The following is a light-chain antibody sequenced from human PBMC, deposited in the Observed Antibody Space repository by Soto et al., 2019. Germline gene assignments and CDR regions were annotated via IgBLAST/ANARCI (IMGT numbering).Light chain of an antibody. Sequence: EIVLTQSPGTLSLSPGERATLSCRASQSVSSSYLAWYQQTPGQAPRLLIYGASGRATGIPDRFSGSGSGTDFTLTISGLEPEDFAVYYCQQYGSSPYTFGQGTKLEIK. V-gene: IGKV3-20*01. CDR1: QSVSSSY. CDR3: QQYGSSPYT. CDR2: GAS. J-gene: IGKJ2*01.